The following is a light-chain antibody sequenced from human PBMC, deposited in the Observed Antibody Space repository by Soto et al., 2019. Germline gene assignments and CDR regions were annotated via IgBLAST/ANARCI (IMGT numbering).Light chain of an antibody. CDR2: EVN. CDR1: SSDVGAYNY. CDR3: SSYTSSSTVV. V-gene: IGLV2-14*01. J-gene: IGLJ2*01. Sequence: QSALTQPASVSGSPGQSITISCTGTSSDVGAYNYVSWYQQHPGKAPKLMIFEVNNRPSGVSNRFSGSKSGNAASLTISGLQAEDEADYYCSSYTSSSTVVFGGGTQLTVL.